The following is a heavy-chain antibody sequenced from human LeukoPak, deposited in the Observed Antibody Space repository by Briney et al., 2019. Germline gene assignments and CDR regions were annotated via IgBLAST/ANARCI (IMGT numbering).Heavy chain of an antibody. D-gene: IGHD2-2*01. CDR2: INPSGGST. V-gene: IGHV1-46*01. CDR1: GYTFTSYY. Sequence: GASVKVSCKASGYTFTSYYMHWVRQAPGQGLEWMGIINPSGGSTSYAQKFQGRVTMTTDSSTSTAYMELRSLRSDDTAVYYCARGPIIDIVVIPAAADYYHMDVWGKGTTVTVPS. J-gene: IGHJ6*03. CDR3: ARGPIIDIVVIPAAADYYHMDV.